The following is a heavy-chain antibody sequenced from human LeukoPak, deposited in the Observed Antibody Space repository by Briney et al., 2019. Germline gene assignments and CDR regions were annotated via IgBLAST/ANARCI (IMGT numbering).Heavy chain of an antibody. D-gene: IGHD3-10*02. V-gene: IGHV1-69*13. J-gene: IGHJ4*02. Sequence: SVKVSCKASGGTFSSYAISWVRQAPGQGLEWMGGIIPIFGTANYAQKFQGRVTITADESTSTAYMELRSLTSDDTAVYYCARDRNMFQDYWGQGTLVTVSS. CDR3: ARDRNMFQDY. CDR2: IIPIFGTA. CDR1: GGTFSSYA.